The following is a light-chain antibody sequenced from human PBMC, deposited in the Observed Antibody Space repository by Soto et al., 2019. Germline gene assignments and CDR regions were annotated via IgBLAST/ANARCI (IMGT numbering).Light chain of an antibody. J-gene: IGKJ1*01. CDR3: QQGYSTPRT. Sequence: DLQMTQSPSSLSASVGDRVTITCRASQTMDTHLNWYQQKPGKAPKLLIYGASSLQSGVPSGFSGSGSETDFTLTITSLQPEDFATYYCQQGYSTPRTFGQGTKLDMK. CDR1: QTMDTH. CDR2: GAS. V-gene: IGKV1-39*01.